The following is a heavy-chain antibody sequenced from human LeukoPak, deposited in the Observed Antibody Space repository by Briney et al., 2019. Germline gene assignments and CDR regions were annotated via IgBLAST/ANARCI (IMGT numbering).Heavy chain of an antibody. Sequence: GASVKVSCKASGGTFSSYAISWVRQAPGQGLELMGRIIPILGIANYAQKFQGRVTITADKSTSTAYMELSSLRSEDTAVYYCARDRVSGSSWLDYWGQGTLITVSS. V-gene: IGHV1-69*04. CDR3: ARDRVSGSSWLDY. CDR2: IIPILGIA. D-gene: IGHD6-13*01. J-gene: IGHJ4*02. CDR1: GGTFSSYA.